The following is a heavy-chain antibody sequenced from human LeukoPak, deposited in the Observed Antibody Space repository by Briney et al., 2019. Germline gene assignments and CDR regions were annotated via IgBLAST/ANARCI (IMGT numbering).Heavy chain of an antibody. J-gene: IGHJ4*02. Sequence: ASVKVSCKASGCTFTSYYIHWVRQAPGQGLEWMGIINPSGGSTTYAQKFQGRVTMTRDTSTSTVYMELSSLRSEDTAVYYCARDTEDFDYWGQGTLVTVLS. CDR3: ARDTEDFDY. CDR1: GCTFTSYY. CDR2: INPSGGST. V-gene: IGHV1-46*01.